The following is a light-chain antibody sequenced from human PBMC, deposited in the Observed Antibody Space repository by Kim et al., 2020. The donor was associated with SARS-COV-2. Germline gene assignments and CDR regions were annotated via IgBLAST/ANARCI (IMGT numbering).Light chain of an antibody. V-gene: IGKV3-20*01. CDR1: QTISSTF. CDR3: QLYGTSPPYT. J-gene: IGKJ2*01. CDR2: GAS. Sequence: SPGDRATLTCRASQTISSTFLAWYHHRPGQSPRLLIYGASRRATGVPDKFSGSGSGTNFTLTISGLEPEDFAVYYCQLYGTSPPYTFGQGTKLEI.